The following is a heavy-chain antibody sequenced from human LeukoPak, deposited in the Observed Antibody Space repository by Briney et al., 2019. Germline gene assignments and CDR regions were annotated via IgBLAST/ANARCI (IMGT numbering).Heavy chain of an antibody. Sequence: GSLRLSFVASGFPFSSFWMTLVRQAPGKGLEWVANIKQDGSKKSYVDSVKGRFTISRDNAKNSLYLQMNSLRAEDTAIYYCTRVGYIDEGIDYWGQGTLVTVSS. CDR1: GFPFSSFW. V-gene: IGHV3-7*04. CDR2: IKQDGSKK. J-gene: IGHJ4*02. D-gene: IGHD5-24*01. CDR3: TRVGYIDEGIDY.